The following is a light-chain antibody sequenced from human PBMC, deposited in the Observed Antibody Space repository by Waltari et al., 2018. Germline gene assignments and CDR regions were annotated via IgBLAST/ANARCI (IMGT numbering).Light chain of an antibody. J-gene: IGLJ2*01. Sequence: QSALTQPASVSGSPGQTITISGTGTNTDVGAYTYSYWFQHHPGKAPKLILYEVSNRPSVVSNRFSGSKSGNTASLTISGLQAEDEADYYCNSYTSSSSLDGSVVFGGGTKVTVL. CDR2: EVS. CDR1: NTDVGAYTY. V-gene: IGLV2-14*01. CDR3: NSYTSSSSLDGSVV.